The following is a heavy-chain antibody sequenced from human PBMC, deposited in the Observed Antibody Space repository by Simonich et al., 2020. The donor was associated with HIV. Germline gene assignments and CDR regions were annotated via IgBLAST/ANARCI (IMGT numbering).Heavy chain of an antibody. Sequence: QVQLQESGPGLVKPSETLSLTCTVSGGSFSTYYWSWIRQPAGKGLEWIGRIYTSGSTNYNPSLKSRVTIAVDTSKNQFSLKLSSVTAADTAVYYCARRGITGSTGYFDYWGQGTLVTVSS. J-gene: IGHJ4*02. CDR1: GGSFSTYY. CDR3: ARRGITGSTGYFDY. V-gene: IGHV4-4*07. D-gene: IGHD1-7*01. CDR2: IYTSGST.